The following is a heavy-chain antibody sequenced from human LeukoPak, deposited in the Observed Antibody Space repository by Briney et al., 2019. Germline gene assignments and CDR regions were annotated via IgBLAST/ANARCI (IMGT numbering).Heavy chain of an antibody. CDR2: ISWNSGSI. D-gene: IGHD6-13*01. V-gene: IGHV3-9*01. Sequence: PSGGSLRLSCAASGFTFDDYAMHWVRQAPGKGLEWVSGISWNSGSIGYADSVKGRFTISRDNAKNSLYLKMNSLRAEDTAVYYCARLSGSSWYTEFDYWGQGTLVTVSS. J-gene: IGHJ4*02. CDR3: ARLSGSSWYTEFDY. CDR1: GFTFDDYA.